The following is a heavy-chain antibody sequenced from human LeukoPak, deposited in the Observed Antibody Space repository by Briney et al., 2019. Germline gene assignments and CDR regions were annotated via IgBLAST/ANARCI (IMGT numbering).Heavy chain of an antibody. CDR3: ARRSCTTSCYLNY. CDR1: GFTFSSYA. Sequence: GGSLRLSCAASGFTFSSYAMSWVRQAPGKGLEWVSAISGSGGSTYYADSVKGRFTISRDNSKNTLYLQMNSLIAEDTAVYYCARRSCTTSCYLNYWGQGTLVAVSS. D-gene: IGHD2-2*01. V-gene: IGHV3-23*01. CDR2: ISGSGGST. J-gene: IGHJ4*02.